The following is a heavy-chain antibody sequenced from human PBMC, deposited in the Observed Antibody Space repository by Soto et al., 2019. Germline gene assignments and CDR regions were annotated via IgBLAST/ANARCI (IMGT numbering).Heavy chain of an antibody. CDR2: TNPKSGRT. D-gene: IGHD3-9*01. Sequence: GASVKVSCKASGYTFSTYYMHWVRQAPGQGLEWMGITNPKSGRTSYAQKFQGRVTMTRDTSTSTFYMALGSLRSDDTAVYYCAREYDTLTSTGMDVWGQGTTVTVSS. V-gene: IGHV1-46*01. CDR1: GYTFSTYY. CDR3: AREYDTLTSTGMDV. J-gene: IGHJ6*02.